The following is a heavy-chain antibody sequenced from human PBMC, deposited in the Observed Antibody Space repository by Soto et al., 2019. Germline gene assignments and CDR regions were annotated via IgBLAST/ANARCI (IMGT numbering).Heavy chain of an antibody. V-gene: IGHV3-30-3*01. CDR2: ISYDGSNK. Sequence: GGALRLSCAASVFTFSSYAMHWVRQAPGKGLEWVAVISYDGSNKYYADSVKGRFTISRDNSKNTLYLQMNSLRAEDTAVYYCARDGGSGSMDVWGQGTTVTVSS. D-gene: IGHD6-19*01. CDR3: ARDGGSGSMDV. CDR1: VFTFSSYA. J-gene: IGHJ6*02.